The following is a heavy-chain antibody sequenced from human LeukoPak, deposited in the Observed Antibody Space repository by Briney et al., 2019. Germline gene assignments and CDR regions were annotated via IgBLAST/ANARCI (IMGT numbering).Heavy chain of an antibody. D-gene: IGHD2-15*01. J-gene: IGHJ4*02. CDR2: IYYSGST. CDR1: GGSISRGGYY. CDR3: ARGEGYCSGGSCLDHFDY. V-gene: IGHV4-31*03. Sequence: SQTLSLTCTVSGGSISRGGYYWSWIRQHPGKGLEWIGYIYYSGSTYYNPSLKSRVTISVDTSKNQFSLKLSSVTAADTAVYYCARGEGYCSGGSCLDHFDYWGQGTLVTVSS.